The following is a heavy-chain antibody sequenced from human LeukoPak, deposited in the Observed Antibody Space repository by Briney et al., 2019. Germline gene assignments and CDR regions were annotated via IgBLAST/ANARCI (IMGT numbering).Heavy chain of an antibody. CDR2: KSYDGSNK. CDR3: ARDDGYAAFDY. V-gene: IGHV3-30-3*01. CDR1: GFTFSSYA. J-gene: IGHJ4*02. Sequence: GSSLRLSCAASGFTFSSYAMHWVPQAPGKGPEWVAVKSYDGSNKYYADSVKGRLTISRDNSKNTLYLQMNSLRAEDTAVYYCARDDGYAAFDYWGQGTLVTVSS. D-gene: IGHD5-24*01.